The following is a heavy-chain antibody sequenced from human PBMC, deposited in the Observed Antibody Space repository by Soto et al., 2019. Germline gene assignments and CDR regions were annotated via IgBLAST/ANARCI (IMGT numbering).Heavy chain of an antibody. J-gene: IGHJ5*02. Sequence: AGGSLRLSCAASGFTFDYYAMHWVRQAPGKGLEWVSGISWNSGSIGYADSVKGRFTISRDNAKNSLYLQMNSLRAEDTALYYCXKDIKSGSSGWYDWFDPWGRGTLVTVSS. V-gene: IGHV3-9*01. CDR2: ISWNSGSI. D-gene: IGHD6-19*01. CDR1: GFTFDYYA. CDR3: XKDIKSGSSGWYDWFDP.